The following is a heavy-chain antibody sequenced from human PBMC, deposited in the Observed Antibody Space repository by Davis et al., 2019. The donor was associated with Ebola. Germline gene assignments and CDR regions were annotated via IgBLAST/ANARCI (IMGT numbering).Heavy chain of an antibody. CDR2: ISYDGSNK. J-gene: IGHJ6*03. CDR1: GFTFSSYA. V-gene: IGHV3-30-3*01. CDR3: ARKGGTTVVTPSGYYYYYYMDV. D-gene: IGHD4-23*01. Sequence: GESLKISCAASGFTFSSYAMHWVRQAPGKGLEWVAVISYDGSNKYYADSVKSRFTISRDNSKNTLYLQMNSLRAEDTAVYYCARKGGTTVVTPSGYYYYYYMDVWGKGTTVTVSS.